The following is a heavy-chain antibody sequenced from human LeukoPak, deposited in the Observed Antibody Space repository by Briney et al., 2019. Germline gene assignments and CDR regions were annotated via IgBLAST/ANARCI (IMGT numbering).Heavy chain of an antibody. V-gene: IGHV1-3*01. Sequence: RASVKVSCKASGYTFTSYAMHWVRQAPGRRLEWMGWINAGNGNTKYSQKFQGRVTITRDTSASTAYMELSSLRSEDTAVYYCARDRIAAAGWFDPWGQGTLVTVSS. CDR2: INAGNGNT. CDR1: GYTFTSYA. CDR3: ARDRIAAAGWFDP. D-gene: IGHD6-13*01. J-gene: IGHJ5*02.